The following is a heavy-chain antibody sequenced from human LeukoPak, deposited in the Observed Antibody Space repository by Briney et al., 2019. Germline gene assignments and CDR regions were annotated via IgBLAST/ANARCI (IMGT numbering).Heavy chain of an antibody. CDR2: IRYDGSNK. V-gene: IGHV3-30*02. CDR1: GFTFSSYG. Sequence: GGSLRLSCAASGFTFSSYGMHWVRQAPGKGLEWVAFIRYDGSNKYYADSVKGRFTISRDNSKNTLYLQMNSLRAEDTAVYYCAATGYSSSSWYRGDYRGQGTLVTVSS. D-gene: IGHD6-13*01. CDR3: AATGYSSSSWYRGDY. J-gene: IGHJ4*02.